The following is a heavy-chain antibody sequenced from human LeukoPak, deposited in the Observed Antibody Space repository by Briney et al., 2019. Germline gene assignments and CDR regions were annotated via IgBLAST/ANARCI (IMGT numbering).Heavy chain of an antibody. CDR3: ARDYYDSSGYAFDP. V-gene: IGHV3-21*01. CDR1: GFTFSSYN. J-gene: IGHJ5*02. Sequence: GGSLRLSWAASGFTFSSYNMNWVRQAPGKGLEWVSSISSSSTYIYYADSVKGRFTISRDNAKNSLYLQTNSLRAEDTAVYYCARDYYDSSGYAFDPWGQGTLVTVSS. D-gene: IGHD3-22*01. CDR2: ISSSSTYI.